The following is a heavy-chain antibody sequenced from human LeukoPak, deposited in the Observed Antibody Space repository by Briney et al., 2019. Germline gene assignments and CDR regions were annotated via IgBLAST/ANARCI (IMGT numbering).Heavy chain of an antibody. CDR3: ARSGGGYSYGSDAFDI. Sequence: GGSLRLSCAASGFTFSSYWMSWVRQAPGKGLEWVANIKQDGSEKYYVDSVKGRFTISRDNAKNSLYLQMNSLRAEDTAVYYCARSGGGYSYGSDAFDIWGQGTMVTVSS. CDR1: GFTFSSYW. J-gene: IGHJ3*02. D-gene: IGHD5-18*01. CDR2: IKQDGSEK. V-gene: IGHV3-7*03.